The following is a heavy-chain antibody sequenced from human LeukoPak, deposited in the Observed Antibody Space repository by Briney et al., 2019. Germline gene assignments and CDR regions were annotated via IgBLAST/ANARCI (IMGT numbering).Heavy chain of an antibody. J-gene: IGHJ3*02. V-gene: IGHV4-59*01. Sequence: SETLSLTCTASGGSISSYYWSWIRQPPGKGLEWIGYIYYSGSTNYNPSLKSRVTISVDTSKNQFSLKLSSVTAADTAVYYCARAAEEAFDIWGQGTMVTVSS. CDR1: GGSISSYY. CDR2: IYYSGST. CDR3: ARAAEEAFDI.